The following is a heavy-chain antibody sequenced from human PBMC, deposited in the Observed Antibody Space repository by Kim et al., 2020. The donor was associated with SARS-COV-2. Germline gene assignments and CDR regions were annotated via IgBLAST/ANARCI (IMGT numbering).Heavy chain of an antibody. D-gene: IGHD6-6*01. CDR2: IWYDGSNK. V-gene: IGHV3-33*01. J-gene: IGHJ4*02. CDR3: ARDLVRAARPISLDY. CDR1: GFTFSSYG. Sequence: GGSLRLSCAASGFTFSSYGMHWVRQAPGKGLEWVAVIWYDGSNKYYADSVKGRFTISRDNSKNTLYLQMNSLRAEDTAVYYCARDLVRAARPISLDYWGQGTLVTVSS.